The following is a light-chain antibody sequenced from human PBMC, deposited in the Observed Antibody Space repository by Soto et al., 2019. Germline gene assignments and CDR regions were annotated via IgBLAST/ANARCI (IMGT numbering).Light chain of an antibody. Sequence: EIVVTQSPATLSVSPGERATLSCRASQSVGNNFAWYQQKPGQAPRLLIFATSTRATGVPARFSGRGSGTEFTLAISSLQSEDVAVYYCQQYGDWPLTFGGGAKVEI. CDR1: QSVGNN. V-gene: IGKV3-15*01. CDR3: QQYGDWPLT. CDR2: ATS. J-gene: IGKJ4*01.